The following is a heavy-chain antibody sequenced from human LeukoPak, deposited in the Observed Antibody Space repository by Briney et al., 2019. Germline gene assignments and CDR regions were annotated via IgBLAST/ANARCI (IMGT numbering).Heavy chain of an antibody. V-gene: IGHV2-70*11. Sequence: SGPALAKPTQILTLTCTFSGFSLTTTGMSVSWVRQPPGKALEWLARIGWDDDKYYSTSLNTRPTISKDTSKNQVVLTMSNMDPVDTGTYYCARIKMSRQPAGFRWGAAWDDYYYMDVWGKGTTVTVSS. CDR2: IGWDDDK. CDR3: ARIKMSRQPAGFRWGAAWDDYYYMDV. D-gene: IGHD6-13*01. CDR1: GFSLTTTGMS. J-gene: IGHJ6*03.